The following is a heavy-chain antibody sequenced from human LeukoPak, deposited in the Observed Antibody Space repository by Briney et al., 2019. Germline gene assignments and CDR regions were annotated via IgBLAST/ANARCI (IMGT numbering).Heavy chain of an antibody. CDR1: GGSISSGGYY. Sequence: SQTLSLTCTVSGGSISSGGYYWSWIRQPPGKGLEWIGYIYHSGSTYYNPSLKSRVTISVDRSKNQFSLKLSSVTAADTAVYYCARAVRWWEEPVGYFDYWGQGTLVTVSS. V-gene: IGHV4-30-2*01. D-gene: IGHD1-26*01. CDR3: ARAVRWWEEPVGYFDY. CDR2: IYHSGST. J-gene: IGHJ4*02.